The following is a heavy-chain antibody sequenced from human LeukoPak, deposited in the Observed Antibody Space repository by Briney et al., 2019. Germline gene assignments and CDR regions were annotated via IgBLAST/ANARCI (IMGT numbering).Heavy chain of an antibody. V-gene: IGHV4-59*11. J-gene: IGHJ4*02. Sequence: SETLSLTCTVSGGSISSHYWSWIRQPPGKGLEWIGYIYYSGSANYNPSLKSRVTISVDTSKNQFSLKLSSVTAADTAVYYCAREGGSGYWDYWGQGALVTVSS. D-gene: IGHD3-16*01. CDR2: IYYSGSA. CDR1: GGSISSHY. CDR3: AREGGSGYWDY.